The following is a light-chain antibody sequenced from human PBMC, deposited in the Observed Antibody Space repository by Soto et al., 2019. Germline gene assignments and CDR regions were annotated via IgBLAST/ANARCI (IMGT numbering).Light chain of an antibody. CDR3: QQYVNWPPLT. CDR2: GAT. V-gene: IGKV3-15*01. CDR1: QSVRSN. Sequence: EIVLTQSPANLSVSPGERATLSCRASQSVRSNLAWYQQKPGQAPRLLIFGATTRATNFSARFTGSGSGTEFTLTISSLQSEDFAVYYCQQYVNWPPLTFGGGTKVEIK. J-gene: IGKJ4*01.